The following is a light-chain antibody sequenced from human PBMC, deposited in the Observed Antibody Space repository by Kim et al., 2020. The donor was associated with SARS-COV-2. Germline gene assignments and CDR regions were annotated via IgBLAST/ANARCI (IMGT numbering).Light chain of an antibody. CDR1: QSLLYSNGYNY. CDR2: LGS. V-gene: IGKV2-28*01. Sequence: DIVMTQSPLSLPVTPGEPASISCRSSQSLLYSNGYNYLDWYLQKPGQSPQLLIYLGSNRASGVPDRFSGSGSGTAFTLKISRVEAEDVGVYYCMQALQTPLTFGGGTKVDIK. J-gene: IGKJ4*01. CDR3: MQALQTPLT.